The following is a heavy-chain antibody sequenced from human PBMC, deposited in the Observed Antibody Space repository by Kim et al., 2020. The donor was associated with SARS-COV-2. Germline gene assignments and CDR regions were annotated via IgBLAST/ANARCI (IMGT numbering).Heavy chain of an antibody. D-gene: IGHD6-19*01. V-gene: IGHV3-7*03. J-gene: IGHJ5*02. Sequence: VDSVKSRFTNSRDNAKNSLYLQMTSLRAEDTAVYYCARDRYSSGAGWFDPWGQGTLVTVSS. CDR3: ARDRYSSGAGWFDP.